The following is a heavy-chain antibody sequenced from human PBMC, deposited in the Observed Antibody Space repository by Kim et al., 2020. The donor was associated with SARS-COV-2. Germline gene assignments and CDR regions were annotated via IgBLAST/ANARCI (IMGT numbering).Heavy chain of an antibody. Sequence: ASVKVSCKASGYTFTSYAMNWVRQAPGQGLEWMGWINTNTGNPTYAQGFTGRFVFSLDTSVSTAYLQISSLKAEDTAVYYCARVDHYYDSSGYSLTNFDYWVQGTLGTVSS. V-gene: IGHV7-4-1*02. D-gene: IGHD3-22*01. CDR1: GYTFTSYA. CDR3: ARVDHYYDSSGYSLTNFDY. J-gene: IGHJ4*02. CDR2: INTNTGNP.